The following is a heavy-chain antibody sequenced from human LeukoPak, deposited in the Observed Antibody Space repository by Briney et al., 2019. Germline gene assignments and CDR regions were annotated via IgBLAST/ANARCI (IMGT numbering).Heavy chain of an antibody. Sequence: GRSLRLSCAASGFTFNNYAMHWVRQAPGKGLEWVAVISFDGNNKFYADSVKGRFIGSRDNSKNTLYLQMNSLRAEDTAVYYCARDKSVYGDYTWFDPWGQGTLVTVSS. V-gene: IGHV3-30-3*01. CDR1: GFTFNNYA. CDR3: ARDKSVYGDYTWFDP. CDR2: ISFDGNNK. J-gene: IGHJ5*02. D-gene: IGHD4-17*01.